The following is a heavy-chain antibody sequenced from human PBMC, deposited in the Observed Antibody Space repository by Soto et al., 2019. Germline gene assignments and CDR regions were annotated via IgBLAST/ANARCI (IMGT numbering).Heavy chain of an antibody. D-gene: IGHD6-19*01. CDR1: GFTVSSNY. CDR3: AGVAVAGPYHSYFDY. Sequence: VQLVESGGGLVQPGGSLRLSCAASGFTVSSNYMSWVRQAPGKGLEWVSVIYSGGSTYYADSVKGRFTISRDNSKNTLYLQMNSLRAEDTAVYYYAGVAVAGPYHSYFDYWGQGTLVTVSS. V-gene: IGHV3-66*01. CDR2: IYSGGST. J-gene: IGHJ4*02.